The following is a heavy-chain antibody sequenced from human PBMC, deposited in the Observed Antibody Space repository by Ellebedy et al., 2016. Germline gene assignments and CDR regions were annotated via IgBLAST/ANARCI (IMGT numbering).Heavy chain of an antibody. CDR3: ARDRLYYYYGLDV. CDR2: ISYDGDDT. J-gene: IGHJ6*02. Sequence: GESLKISXAASGFTFNDFAMHWVRQAPGKGLEWVSVISYDGDDTKYVASVRGRFTVSRDNAKNTLYLHMNSLKIEDTGVYYCARDRLYYYYGLDVWGQGTTVTVSS. V-gene: IGHV3-30-3*01. CDR1: GFTFNDFA.